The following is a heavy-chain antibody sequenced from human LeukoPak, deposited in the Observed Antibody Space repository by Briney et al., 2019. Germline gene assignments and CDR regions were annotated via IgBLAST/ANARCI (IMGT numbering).Heavy chain of an antibody. CDR1: GFTVSSNY. V-gene: IGHV3-53*01. CDR2: IYSGGST. Sequence: WGSLRLSCAASGFTVSSNYMSWVRQAPGKGLEWVSVIYSGGSTYYADSVKGRFTISRDNSKNTLYLQMNSLRAEDTAVYYCASHEEALYYYYGMDVWGQGTTVTVSS. CDR3: ASHEEALYYYYGMDV. J-gene: IGHJ6*02.